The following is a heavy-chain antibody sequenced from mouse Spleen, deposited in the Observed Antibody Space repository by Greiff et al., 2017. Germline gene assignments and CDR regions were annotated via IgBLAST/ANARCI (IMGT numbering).Heavy chain of an antibody. CDR3: ARTRLRRYYFDL. CDR1: GYSFTSYW. V-gene: IGHV1-55*01. D-gene: IGHD3-2*02. Sequence: VQLQQSGAELVKPGASVKMSCKASGYSFTSYWITWVKQRPGQGLEWIGDIYPGSGSTNYNEKFKSKATLTVDTSSSTAYMQLSSLTSEDSAVYLCARTRLRRYYFDLRGQGTTRTGSS. CDR2: IYPGSGST. J-gene: IGHJ2*01.